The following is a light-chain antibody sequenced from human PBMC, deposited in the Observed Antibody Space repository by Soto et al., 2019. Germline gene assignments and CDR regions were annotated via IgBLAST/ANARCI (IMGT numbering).Light chain of an antibody. J-gene: IGKJ5*01. V-gene: IGKV3-11*01. Sequence: EIVLTQSPATLSLSPGERATLSCRASQSVSSYLAWYQQKPGQAPRLLIYDASNRATGIPARFSGSGSGTDFTLTISSLEPEDFEVFYCQQRSNWITFGQGTRLE. CDR3: QQRSNWIT. CDR2: DAS. CDR1: QSVSSY.